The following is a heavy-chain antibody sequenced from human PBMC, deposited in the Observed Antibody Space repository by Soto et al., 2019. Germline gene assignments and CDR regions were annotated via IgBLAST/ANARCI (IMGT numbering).Heavy chain of an antibody. CDR2: IKQDGSEK. CDR3: ARDWNPDYDFWSGYYTGMDV. Sequence: EVQLVESGGGLVQPGGSLRLSCAASGFTFSSYWMSWVRQAPGKGREWVANIKQDGSEKYYVDSVKGRFTISRDNAKNSLYLQMNSLRDEDTAVYYCARDWNPDYDFWSGYYTGMDVWGQGTTVTVSS. D-gene: IGHD3-3*01. V-gene: IGHV3-7*05. J-gene: IGHJ6*02. CDR1: GFTFSSYW.